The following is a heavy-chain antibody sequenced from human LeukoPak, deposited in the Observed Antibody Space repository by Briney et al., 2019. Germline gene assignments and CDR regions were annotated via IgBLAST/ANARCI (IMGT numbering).Heavy chain of an antibody. D-gene: IGHD2-15*01. CDR2: ISGSGGNT. Sequence: GGSLRLSCAASGFTFSSYAMSWVRQAPGKGLEWVSAISGSGGNTNYADSVKGRFTISRDSSKNTLYLQMNSLRAEDTAVYFCANLSRGGGRYCSGGSRYALLGPKDIVVVVAATLSWGQGTLVTVSS. V-gene: IGHV3-23*01. J-gene: IGHJ5*02. CDR3: ANLSRGGGRYCSGGSRYALLGPKDIVVVVAATLS. CDR1: GFTFSSYA.